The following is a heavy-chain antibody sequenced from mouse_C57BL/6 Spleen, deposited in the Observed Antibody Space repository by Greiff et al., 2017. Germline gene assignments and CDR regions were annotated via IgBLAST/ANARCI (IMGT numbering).Heavy chain of an antibody. Sequence: EVKLVESGGGLVKPGGSLKLSCAASGFTFSSYTMSWVRQTPEKRLEWVATISGGGGNTYYPDSVKGRFTISRDNAKNTLYLQMSSLRSEDTALYYCARDGVTGFAYWGQGTLVTVSA. CDR2: ISGGGGNT. D-gene: IGHD2-2*01. V-gene: IGHV5-9*01. J-gene: IGHJ3*01. CDR3: ARDGVTGFAY. CDR1: GFTFSSYT.